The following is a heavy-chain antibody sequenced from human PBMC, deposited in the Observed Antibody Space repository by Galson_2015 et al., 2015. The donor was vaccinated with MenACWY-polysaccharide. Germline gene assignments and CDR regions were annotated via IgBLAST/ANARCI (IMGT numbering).Heavy chain of an antibody. CDR2: MAHDGSSK. Sequence: SLRLSCAASGFTFSSYGMHWVRQAPGKGLEWVAVMAHDGSSKYYADSVKGRFIISRDNSKNTLYLQMDSLRAEDTAVYYCAKEAVLNTMVRGFDYWGQGILVTVSS. J-gene: IGHJ4*02. CDR1: GFTFSSYG. V-gene: IGHV3-30*18. CDR3: AKEAVLNTMVRGFDY. D-gene: IGHD3-10*01.